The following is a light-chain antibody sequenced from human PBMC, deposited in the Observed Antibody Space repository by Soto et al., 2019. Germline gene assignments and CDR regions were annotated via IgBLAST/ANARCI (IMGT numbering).Light chain of an antibody. V-gene: IGKV3-15*01. CDR3: QQYHYWPYT. J-gene: IGKJ5*01. CDR2: GAY. CDR1: QSVGNN. Sequence: EIVMTQSPATLSVSPGERTTLSCRASQSVGNNLAWYQQKPGQAPRLLIYGAYTRATGIPARFSGSGSGTEFTLTISSLQSEDFAIYYCQQYHYWPYTFGQGTRLEIK.